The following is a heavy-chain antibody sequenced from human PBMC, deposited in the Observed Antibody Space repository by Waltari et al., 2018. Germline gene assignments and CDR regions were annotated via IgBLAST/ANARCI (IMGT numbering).Heavy chain of an antibody. Sequence: QVQLVESGGGVVQPGRSVRLSCAVSGFSVRTYGMHWVRQSAGKGLGWVAFIQNYERNIHYADSVRGRCTVSRDTSKNMVALQMNSLTVEDSSIYFCAREVSRYFIHAFDIRGQGTMVIVSS. J-gene: IGHJ3*02. CDR1: GFSVRTYG. V-gene: IGHV3-33*01. CDR3: AREVSRYFIHAFDI. D-gene: IGHD2-2*01. CDR2: IQNYERNI.